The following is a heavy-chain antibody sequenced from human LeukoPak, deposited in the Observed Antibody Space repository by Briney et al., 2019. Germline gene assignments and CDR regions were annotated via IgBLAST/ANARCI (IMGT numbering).Heavy chain of an antibody. CDR1: GGSISSYY. V-gene: IGHV4-4*09. D-gene: IGHD2-8*02. Sequence: SETLSLTCTVSGGSISSYYWSWIRQPPGKGLEWIGYIYTSGSTNYNPSPKSRVTISVDTSKNQFSLKLSSVTAADTAVYYRARHGRPGGSNWFDPWGQGTLVTVSS. CDR2: IYTSGST. J-gene: IGHJ5*02. CDR3: ARHGRPGGSNWFDP.